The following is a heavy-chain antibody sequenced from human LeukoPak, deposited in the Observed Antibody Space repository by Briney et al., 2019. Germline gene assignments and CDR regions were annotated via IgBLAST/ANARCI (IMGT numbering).Heavy chain of an antibody. CDR3: AKGKQTAFLDWFDP. CDR1: GFTFSAFA. Sequence: QPGGSLRLSCAASGFTFSAFAMSWVRQAPGKGLQWVSAISATGGTTYYADSVKGRFTSSRDNSKNVLYLQLSSLRAEDTANYYCAKGKQTAFLDWFDPWGQGTLVTVSS. D-gene: IGHD2-21*02. CDR2: ISATGGTT. J-gene: IGHJ5*02. V-gene: IGHV3-23*01.